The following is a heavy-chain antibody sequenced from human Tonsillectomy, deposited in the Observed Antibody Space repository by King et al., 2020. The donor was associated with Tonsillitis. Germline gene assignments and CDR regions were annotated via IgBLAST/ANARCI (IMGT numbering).Heavy chain of an antibody. J-gene: IGHJ4*02. Sequence: QLQESGPGLVKPSETLSLTCTVSCGSISSYHWSWIRQSPGKGLEWIGFFYNNGRTNYNPSLKGRVTIAGDTAKNQFSLNLSSVTAADTAVYYCAGTRSSAFYLDYWGQGTLVTVSS. CDR2: FYNNGRT. CDR1: CGSISSYH. CDR3: AGTRSSAFYLDY. V-gene: IGHV4-59*01. D-gene: IGHD6-13*01.